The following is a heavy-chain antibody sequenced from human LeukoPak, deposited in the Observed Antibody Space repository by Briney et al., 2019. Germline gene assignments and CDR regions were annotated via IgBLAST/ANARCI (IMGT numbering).Heavy chain of an antibody. CDR3: AREYSYGNNWFDP. J-gene: IGHJ5*02. CDR1: GFTFSSEW. D-gene: IGHD5-18*01. Sequence: GGSLRLSCAASGFTFSSEWMHWVRQAPGRGLVWISHINSDGGSTHYGDSVKGRFTVSRDNAKNTLYLQMNSLRAEDTAVYYCAREYSYGNNWFDPWGQGTLVTVSS. V-gene: IGHV3-74*01. CDR2: INSDGGST.